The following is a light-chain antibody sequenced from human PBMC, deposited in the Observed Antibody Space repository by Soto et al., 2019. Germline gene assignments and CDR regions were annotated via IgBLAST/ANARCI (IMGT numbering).Light chain of an antibody. CDR2: GAS. V-gene: IGKV3-20*01. CDR1: QSVSSSY. Sequence: EIVLTQSPGTLSLSPGERATLSCRASQSVSSSYLAWYQQKPGQAPRLLIYGASSRATGIPDRFSGGGSGTDFTLTISRLEPEDFAVYYCQQYGSQGFTFGPGTRWIS. CDR3: QQYGSQGFT. J-gene: IGKJ3*01.